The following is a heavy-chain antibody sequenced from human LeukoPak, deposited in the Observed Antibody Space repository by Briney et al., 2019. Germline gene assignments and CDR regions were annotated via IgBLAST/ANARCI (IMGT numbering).Heavy chain of an antibody. J-gene: IGHJ4*02. Sequence: GGSLRLSCAASGFTFSSYWMHWVRHAPGKGLVWVSRINSDGSSTSYADSVKGRFTISRDNAKNTLYLQMNSLRAEDTAVYYCARDRGFGYSSGWYGNYHDYWGQGTLVTVSS. CDR3: ARDRGFGYSSGWYGNYHDY. V-gene: IGHV3-74*01. CDR1: GFTFSSYW. D-gene: IGHD6-19*01. CDR2: INSDGSST.